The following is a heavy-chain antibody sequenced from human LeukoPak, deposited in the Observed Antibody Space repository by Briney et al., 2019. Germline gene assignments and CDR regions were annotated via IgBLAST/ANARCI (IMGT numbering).Heavy chain of an antibody. CDR3: ARGEGNYFDY. J-gene: IGHJ4*02. Sequence: SETLSLTCTVSGGSISSYYWTWIRQPAGKGLEWIGRISTSGNTNYTPSLKSRVTMSVDTSRNQFTLKLTSVTAADAAVYYCARGEGNYFDYWGQGALVTVSS. CDR1: GGSISSYY. V-gene: IGHV4-4*07. CDR2: ISTSGNT.